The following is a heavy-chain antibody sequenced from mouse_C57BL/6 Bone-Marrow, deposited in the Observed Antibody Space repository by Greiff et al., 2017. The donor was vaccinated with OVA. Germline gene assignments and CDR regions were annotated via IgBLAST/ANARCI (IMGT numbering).Heavy chain of an antibody. D-gene: IGHD2-1*01. V-gene: IGHV3-6*01. CDR3: ARGCYYGNRWFAY. CDR2: ISYDGSN. J-gene: IGHJ3*01. CDR1: GYSITSGYY. Sequence: EVQLQESGPGLVKPSQSLSLTCSVTGYSITSGYYWNWIRQFPGNKLEWMGYISYDGSNNYNPSLKNRISITRDTSKNQFFLKLNSVTTEDTATYYCARGCYYGNRWFAYWGQGTLVTVSA.